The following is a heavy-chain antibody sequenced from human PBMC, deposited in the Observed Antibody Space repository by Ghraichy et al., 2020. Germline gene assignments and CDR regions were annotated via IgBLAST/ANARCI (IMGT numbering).Heavy chain of an antibody. J-gene: IGHJ4*02. CDR3: ASVGRYCSSTSCRPFDY. D-gene: IGHD2-2*01. CDR2: IIPIFGTA. CDR1: GGTFSSYA. Sequence: SVKVSCKASGGTFSSYAISWVRQAPGQGLEWMGGIIPIFGTANYAQKFQGRVTITADESTSTAYMELSSLRSEDTAVYYCASVGRYCSSTSCRPFDYWGQGTLVTVSS. V-gene: IGHV1-69*13.